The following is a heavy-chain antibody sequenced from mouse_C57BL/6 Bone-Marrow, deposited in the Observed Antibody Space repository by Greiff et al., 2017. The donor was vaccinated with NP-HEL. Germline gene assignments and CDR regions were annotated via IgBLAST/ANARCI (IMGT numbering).Heavy chain of an antibody. J-gene: IGHJ3*01. CDR2: IYPGDGDT. V-gene: IGHV1-82*01. Sequence: VQLQQSGPELVKPGASVKISCKASGYAFSSSWMNWVKQRPGKGLEWIGRIYPGDGDTNYNGKFKGKATLTADKSSSTAYMQLSSLTSEDSAVYFCATNWEFACWGQGTLVTVSA. D-gene: IGHD4-1*01. CDR1: GYAFSSSW. CDR3: ATNWEFAC.